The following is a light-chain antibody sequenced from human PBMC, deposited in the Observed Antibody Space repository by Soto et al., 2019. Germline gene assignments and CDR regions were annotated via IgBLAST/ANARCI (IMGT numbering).Light chain of an antibody. V-gene: IGLV2-23*01. CDR2: EGT. J-gene: IGLJ1*01. CDR1: SSVVGSYNL. CDR3: CSYASSSTYV. Sequence: QSVLTQPASVSGSPGQSITISCTGTSSVVGSYNLVSWYQQHPGKAPKLMIYEGTKRPSGVSDRFSGSRSGNTASLTISGLQAEDEADYYCCSYASSSTYVFGNGTKVTVL.